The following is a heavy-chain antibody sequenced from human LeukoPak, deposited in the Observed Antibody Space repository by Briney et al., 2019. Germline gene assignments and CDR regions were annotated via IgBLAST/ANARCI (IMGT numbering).Heavy chain of an antibody. J-gene: IGHJ6*03. CDR2: IYYSGST. CDR3: ARHTISTSPYYYYYMDV. Sequence: SETLSLTCTVSVGSISSSSYYWGWIRQPPGKGLEWLGSIYYSGSTYYNPSLKSRVTISVDTSKNQFSLKLSSVTAADTAVYYCARHTISTSPYYYYYMDVWGKGTTVTVSS. CDR1: VGSISSSSYY. V-gene: IGHV4-39*01. D-gene: IGHD2-2*01.